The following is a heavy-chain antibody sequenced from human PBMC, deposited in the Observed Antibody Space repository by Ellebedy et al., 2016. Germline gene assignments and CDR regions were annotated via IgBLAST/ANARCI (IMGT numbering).Heavy chain of an antibody. D-gene: IGHD2-15*01. CDR3: AVFSGGI. V-gene: IGHV3-23*01. Sequence: GESLKISXAASGFTFSSYAMSWVRQAPGKGLEWVSAISGSGGSTYYADSVKGRFTISRDNSKNTLYLQMNSLRAEDTAVYYCAVFSGGIWGQGTMVTVSS. CDR1: GFTFSSYA. J-gene: IGHJ3*02. CDR2: ISGSGGST.